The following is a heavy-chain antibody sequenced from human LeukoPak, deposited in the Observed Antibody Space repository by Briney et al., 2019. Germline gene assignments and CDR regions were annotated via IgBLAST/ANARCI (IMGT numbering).Heavy chain of an antibody. CDR2: IYPGDSDT. CDR1: GYSFTSYW. D-gene: IGHD6-13*01. CDR3: ASCIAAAGSGLDY. J-gene: IGHJ4*02. Sequence: GESLKISCKGSGYSFTSYWIGWVRQMPGKGLEWMGIIYPGDSDTRYSPSFQGLVTISADKSISTAYLQWSSLKASDTAMYYCASCIAAAGSGLDYWGQGTLVTVSS. V-gene: IGHV5-51*01.